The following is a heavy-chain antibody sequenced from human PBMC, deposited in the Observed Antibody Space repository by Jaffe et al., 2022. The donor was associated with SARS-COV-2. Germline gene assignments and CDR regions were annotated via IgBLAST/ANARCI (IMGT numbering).Heavy chain of an antibody. CDR3: AREPMWDGFGP. V-gene: IGHV3-21*01. CDR2: ITSSSNYI. D-gene: IGHD1-26*01. Sequence: EVQLVESGGGLVKPGGSMRLSCAASGFTFSSYTVNWVRQAPGKGLEWVSSITSSSNYIYYADSVKGRFTISRDNAKNSLYLQMNSLRAEDTAVYYCAREPMWDGFGPWGQGTLVTVSS. J-gene: IGHJ5*02. CDR1: GFTFSSYT.